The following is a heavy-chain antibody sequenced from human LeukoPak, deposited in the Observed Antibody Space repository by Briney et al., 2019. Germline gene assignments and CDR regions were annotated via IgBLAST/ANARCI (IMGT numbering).Heavy chain of an antibody. D-gene: IGHD2/OR15-2a*01. Sequence: SETLSLTCSVSGISISSTSNQWGWIRQPPGKGLEWIGSIYYSGNTHYNPSLKSRVTISLDTSRNQFSLRLRSVTAADTAVYYCARAINGVIILYYFYYMDVWGKGTTVTVSS. CDR3: ARAINGVIILYYFYYMDV. CDR2: IYYSGNT. V-gene: IGHV4-39*07. CDR1: GISISSTSNQ. J-gene: IGHJ6*03.